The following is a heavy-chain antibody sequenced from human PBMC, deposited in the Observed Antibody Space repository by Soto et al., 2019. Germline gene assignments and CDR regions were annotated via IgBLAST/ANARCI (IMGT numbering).Heavy chain of an antibody. Sequence: ASVKVSCKTSGYTLTSYAMHCVRQAPGQRLEWMGWINAGDGDTKYSKKFQGRVTTTRDTFANTAYMEVSSLRSEDTAIYYCTSENQPRGLYFHSYGADVWGQGTTVTVSS. V-gene: IGHV1-3*01. D-gene: IGHD2-2*01. CDR2: INAGDGDT. CDR3: TSENQPRGLYFHSYGADV. CDR1: GYTLTSYA. J-gene: IGHJ6*02.